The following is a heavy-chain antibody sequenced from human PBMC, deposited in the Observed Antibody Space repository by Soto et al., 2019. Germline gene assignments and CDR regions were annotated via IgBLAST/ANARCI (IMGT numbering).Heavy chain of an antibody. CDR3: ARAGPGPSSADYYYYYGMDV. CDR2: ISYDGSNK. V-gene: IGHV3-30-3*01. D-gene: IGHD2-2*01. Sequence: GGFLRLSCAASGFTFSSYAMHWVRQAPGKGLEWVAVISYDGSNKYYADSVKGRFTISRDNSKNTLYLQMNSLRAEDTAVYYCARAGPGPSSADYYYYYGMDVWGQGTTVTVSS. J-gene: IGHJ6*02. CDR1: GFTFSSYA.